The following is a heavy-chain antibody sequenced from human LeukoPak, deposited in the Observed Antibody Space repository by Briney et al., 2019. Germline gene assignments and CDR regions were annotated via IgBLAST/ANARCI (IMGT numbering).Heavy chain of an antibody. CDR1: GFTLSSNY. D-gene: IGHD5-12*01. CDR3: ARGGYNGHDPLYYFDY. Sequence: GGSLRLSCAASGFTLSSNYMRWVRQAPGKGLKWVSVIYRGGNTYYADSVKGRFTISRDNSKNPLYLQMNSLRAEDTAVYYCARGGYNGHDPLYYFDYWGQGTLVTVSS. CDR2: IYRGGNT. J-gene: IGHJ4*02. V-gene: IGHV3-53*01.